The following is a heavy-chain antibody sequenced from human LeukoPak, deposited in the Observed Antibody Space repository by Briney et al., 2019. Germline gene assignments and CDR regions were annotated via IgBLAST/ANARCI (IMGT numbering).Heavy chain of an antibody. J-gene: IGHJ4*02. CDR1: GGSFSGYY. Sequence: SETLSLTCAVYGGSFSGYYWSWIRQPPGKGLEWIGEINHSGSTNYNPSLKSRVTISVDTSKNQFSPKLSSVTAADTAVYYCARGPKGYCSGGSCYSTANTFDYWGQGTLVTVSS. CDR2: INHSGST. V-gene: IGHV4-34*01. CDR3: ARGPKGYCSGGSCYSTANTFDY. D-gene: IGHD2-15*01.